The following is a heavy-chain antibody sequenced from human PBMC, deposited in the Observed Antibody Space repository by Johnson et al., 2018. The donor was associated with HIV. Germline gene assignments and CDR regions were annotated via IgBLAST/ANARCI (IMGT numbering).Heavy chain of an antibody. V-gene: IGHV3-30*03. CDR2: ISNDGSAK. Sequence: VQVVESGGGVVRPGGSLRLSCAASGFTFDDYGMSWVRQAPGKGLEWAAVISNDGSAKYYAYSVRGRFTISRDNSKNKQYLQMNSMRAEDTAVYYCARDHLRCAFDIWGQGTMVTVSS. CDR1: GFTFDDYG. CDR3: ARDHLRCAFDI. J-gene: IGHJ3*02. D-gene: IGHD4-17*01.